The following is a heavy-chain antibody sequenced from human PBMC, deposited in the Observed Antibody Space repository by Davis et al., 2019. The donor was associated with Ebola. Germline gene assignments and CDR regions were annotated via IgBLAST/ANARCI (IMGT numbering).Heavy chain of an antibody. CDR1: GAAIRTSNW. D-gene: IGHD2-2*01. V-gene: IGHV4-4*02. CDR2: IYHGGNT. J-gene: IGHJ6*02. Sequence: MPSETLSLTCAVSGAAIRTSNWWTWVRQSPGKGLEWIGEIYHGGNTNYSPSLKSRVTMSVDTSNNHCSLKLTSVTAADTAVYYCAKRARCSSTSCYANFYRGMDVWGQGTTVLVSS. CDR3: AKRARCSSTSCYANFYRGMDV.